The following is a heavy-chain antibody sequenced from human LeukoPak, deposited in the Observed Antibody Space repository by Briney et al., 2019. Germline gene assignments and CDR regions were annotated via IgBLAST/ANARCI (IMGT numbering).Heavy chain of an antibody. CDR3: TRGTKITMVRGAIDC. Sequence: GGSLRLSCAASGFTFSGYEMNWVRQAPGKGLEWVSYINSAGSNMYYADSVRGRFTISRDNAKNSLYLQMNSLRAEDTAVYYCTRGTKITMVRGAIDCWGQGTLVTVSS. V-gene: IGHV3-48*03. CDR2: INSAGSNM. CDR1: GFTFSGYE. D-gene: IGHD3-10*01. J-gene: IGHJ4*02.